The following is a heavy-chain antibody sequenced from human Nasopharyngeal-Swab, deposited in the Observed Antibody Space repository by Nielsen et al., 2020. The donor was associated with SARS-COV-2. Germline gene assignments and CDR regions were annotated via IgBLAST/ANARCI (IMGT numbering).Heavy chain of an antibody. Sequence: GGSLSLSCVTSVFTFSDYDMSWIRQAPGKGLEWFSHMNSVGTIIYYAASVKGRFTISRDNAKNSLYLQMNSLRAEDTAMYYCARDWDGDYDYYFDLWGRGTPVTVYS. CDR3: ARDWDGDYDYYFDL. CDR1: VFTFSDYD. CDR2: MNSVGTII. J-gene: IGHJ2*01. V-gene: IGHV3-11*04. D-gene: IGHD4-17*01.